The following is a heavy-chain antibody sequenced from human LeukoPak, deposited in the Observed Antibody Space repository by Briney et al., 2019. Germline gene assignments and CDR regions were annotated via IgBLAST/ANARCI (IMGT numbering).Heavy chain of an antibody. Sequence: ASVKVSCKASGYTFTGYYMHWVRQAPGQGLEWMGWINPNSGGTNYAQKFQGRVTMTRDTSISIAYMELSRLRSDDTAVYYCAREPQYSSSSDYYYYMDVWGKGTTVTVSS. J-gene: IGHJ6*03. CDR1: GYTFTGYY. V-gene: IGHV1-2*02. CDR3: AREPQYSSSSDYYYYMDV. CDR2: INPNSGGT. D-gene: IGHD6-6*01.